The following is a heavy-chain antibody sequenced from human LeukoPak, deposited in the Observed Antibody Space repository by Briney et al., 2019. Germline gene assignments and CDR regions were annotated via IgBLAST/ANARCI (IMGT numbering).Heavy chain of an antibody. CDR3: ARIYGGNSYYFDC. J-gene: IGHJ4*02. Sequence: PGGSLRLSCAASGFTVSSNYMSWVRQAPGKGLEWVSVIYSGGSTYYADSVKGRFTISRDNSKNTLYLQMNSLRAEDTAVYYCARIYGGNSYYFDCWGQGTLVTVSS. V-gene: IGHV3-66*01. CDR2: IYSGGST. D-gene: IGHD4-23*01. CDR1: GFTVSSNY.